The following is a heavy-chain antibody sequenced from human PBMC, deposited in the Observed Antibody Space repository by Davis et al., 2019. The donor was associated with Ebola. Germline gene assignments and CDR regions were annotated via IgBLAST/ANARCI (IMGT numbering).Heavy chain of an antibody. CDR3: ASSYGDYAFDI. Sequence: PGGSLRLSCAASGFTFSSYWMSWVRQAPGKGLEWVANIKQDGSEKYYVDSVKGRFTISRDNAKNSLYLQMNSLRAEDTAVYYCASSYGDYAFDIWGQGTMVTVSS. CDR1: GFTFSSYW. D-gene: IGHD4-17*01. J-gene: IGHJ3*02. CDR2: IKQDGSEK. V-gene: IGHV3-7*01.